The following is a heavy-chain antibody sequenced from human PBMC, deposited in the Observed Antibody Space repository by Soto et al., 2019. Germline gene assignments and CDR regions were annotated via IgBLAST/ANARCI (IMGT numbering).Heavy chain of an antibody. CDR2: IKQDGSDK. D-gene: IGHD3-10*01. Sequence: EAQLVESGGGLVLPGGSLRLSCAASGFTFSSYWMSWVRQAPGKGLEWVANIKQDGSDKYYVDSVKGRFTISRDNAMKSLSLQMNSLRADDTAVYYCARDSHGSGSYYGGDDAFDIWGQGTMVTVSS. CDR3: ARDSHGSGSYYGGDDAFDI. CDR1: GFTFSSYW. J-gene: IGHJ3*02. V-gene: IGHV3-7*03.